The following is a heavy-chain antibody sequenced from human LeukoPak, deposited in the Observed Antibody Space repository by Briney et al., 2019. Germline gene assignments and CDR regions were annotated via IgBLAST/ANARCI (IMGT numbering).Heavy chain of an antibody. CDR3: ASGAYYYGSGTGWFDP. D-gene: IGHD3-10*01. CDR2: IYYSGST. V-gene: IGHV4-59*01. Sequence: ETLSLTCTVSGGSIISYYWSWIRQPPGKGLEGIGYIYYSGSTNYNPSLKSRVTIAVDTSKNQFSLKLSSVTAADTAVYYCASGAYYYGSGTGWFDPWGQGTLVTVSS. CDR1: GGSIISYY. J-gene: IGHJ5*02.